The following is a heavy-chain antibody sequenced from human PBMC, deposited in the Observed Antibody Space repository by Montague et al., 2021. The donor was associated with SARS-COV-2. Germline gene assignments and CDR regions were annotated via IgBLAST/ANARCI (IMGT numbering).Heavy chain of an antibody. Sequence: SETLSLTCNVSGDSMTNGGYYWAWIRQPPGKGLEWIGSIYYSGTTYYNPSLKSRVTISVDTSKNQFSLILSSVTAADRAVYYCARRRAGLYRPEHYIDVWGEGTTVTVSS. CDR3: ARRRAGLYRPEHYIDV. J-gene: IGHJ6*03. D-gene: IGHD3-3*01. CDR1: GDSMTNGGYY. CDR2: IYYSGTT. V-gene: IGHV4-39*01.